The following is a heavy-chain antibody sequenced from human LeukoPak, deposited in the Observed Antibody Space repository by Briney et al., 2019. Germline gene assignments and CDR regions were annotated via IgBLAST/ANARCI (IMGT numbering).Heavy chain of an antibody. V-gene: IGHV4-39*07. CDR1: GGSVSSTSYY. J-gene: IGHJ5*02. CDR2: IYYSGST. Sequence: PSETLSLTCTVSGGSVSSTSYYWGWIRQPPGKGLEWIGNIYYSGSTYYNPSLKSRVTISVDTSKNQFSLKLSSVTAADTAVYYCARDLAAAGKPDWFDPWGQGTLVTVSS. D-gene: IGHD6-13*01. CDR3: ARDLAAAGKPDWFDP.